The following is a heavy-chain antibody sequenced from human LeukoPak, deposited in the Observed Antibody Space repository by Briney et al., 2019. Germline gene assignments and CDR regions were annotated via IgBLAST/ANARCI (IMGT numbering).Heavy chain of an antibody. V-gene: IGHV3-23*01. CDR3: AKDDGGDIVVVVAATPWLYPFDY. J-gene: IGHJ4*02. Sequence: GGSLRLSCAASGFTFSSYAMSWVRQAPGKGLEWVSAISGSGGSTYYADSVKGRFTISRDNSKNTLYLQMNSLRAEDTAVYYCAKDDGGDIVVVVAATPWLYPFDYWGQGTLVTVSS. CDR1: GFTFSSYA. D-gene: IGHD2-15*01. CDR2: ISGSGGST.